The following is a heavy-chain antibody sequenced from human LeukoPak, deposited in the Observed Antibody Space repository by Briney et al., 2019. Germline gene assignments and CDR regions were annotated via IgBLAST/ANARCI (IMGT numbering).Heavy chain of an antibody. Sequence: MTGGSLRLSCAASGFTFSSYSMNWVRQAPGKGLEWVSSISSSSSYIYYADSVKGRFTISRDNAKNSLYLQMNSLIAEATAVYYCALDVTVAGGYWGQGTLVTVSS. D-gene: IGHD6-19*01. J-gene: IGHJ4*02. CDR2: ISSSSSYI. CDR1: GFTFSSYS. V-gene: IGHV3-21*01. CDR3: ALDVTVAGGY.